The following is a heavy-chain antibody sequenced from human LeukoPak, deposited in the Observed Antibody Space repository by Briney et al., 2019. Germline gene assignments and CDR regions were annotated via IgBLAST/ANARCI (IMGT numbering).Heavy chain of an antibody. D-gene: IGHD2-15*01. CDR2: ISSSSSYI. V-gene: IGHV3-21*01. CDR3: AREKEDRNPIDY. Sequence: PGGSLRLSCAASGFTFSSYSMNWVRQAPGKGLEWVSSISSSSSYIYYADSVKGRFTISRYNAKNSLYLQMNSLRAEDTAVYYCAREKEDRNPIDYWGQGTLVTVSS. CDR1: GFTFSSYS. J-gene: IGHJ4*01.